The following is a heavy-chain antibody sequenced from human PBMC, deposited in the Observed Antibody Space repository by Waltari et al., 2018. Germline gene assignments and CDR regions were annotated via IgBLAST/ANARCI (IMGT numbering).Heavy chain of an antibody. CDR3: ARSSSTEFDS. J-gene: IGHJ4*02. Sequence: SCAASGFTFSSYWMTWVRQAPGKGLEWVANIRQDGSEKYYVDSVKGRFTISRDNAKNSLYLQMNSLKADDTAVYYCARSSSTEFDSWGQGTLVTVSS. D-gene: IGHD2-2*01. CDR2: IRQDGSEK. CDR1: GFTFSSYW. V-gene: IGHV3-7*01.